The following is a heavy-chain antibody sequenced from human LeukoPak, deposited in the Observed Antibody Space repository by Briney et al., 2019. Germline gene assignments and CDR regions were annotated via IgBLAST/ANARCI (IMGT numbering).Heavy chain of an antibody. J-gene: IGHJ4*02. CDR1: GFTFSSYG. D-gene: IGHD6-13*01. V-gene: IGHV3-30*18. Sequence: GGSLRLSCAASGFTFSSYGMHWVRQAPGKGLEWVAVISYDGSNKYYADSVKGRFTISRDNSKNTLYLQMNSLRAEEPAGYYCAKRNLLFRSRRSIDYWGQGTLVTVSS. CDR3: AKRNLLFRSRRSIDY. CDR2: ISYDGSNK.